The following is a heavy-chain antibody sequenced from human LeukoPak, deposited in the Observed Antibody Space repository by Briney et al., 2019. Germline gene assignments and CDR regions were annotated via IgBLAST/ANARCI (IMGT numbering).Heavy chain of an antibody. CDR2: IYYSGST. J-gene: IGHJ4*02. D-gene: IGHD6-13*01. Sequence: VKPSETLSLTCTVSGGSISSSSYYWGWIRQPPGRGLEWIGSIYYSGSTYYNPSLKSRVTISVDTSKNQCSLKLTSVTAADTAVYYCARRLAGTEDYWGQGTLVTVSS. CDR1: GGSISSSSYY. CDR3: ARRLAGTEDY. V-gene: IGHV4-39*01.